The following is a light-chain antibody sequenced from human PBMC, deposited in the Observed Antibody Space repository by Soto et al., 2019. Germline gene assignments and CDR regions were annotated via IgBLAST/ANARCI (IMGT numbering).Light chain of an antibody. CDR1: QNIRKF. Sequence: DIQPPQSPSSLSASVGDRVTFTCRASQNIRKFLNWYQQKPGKAPRLLIAGASRLQDGIPPRFSGSGSGTEFTLTIASLQPEDFGTYYCQQCFGSPYTFGGGTKVDMK. J-gene: IGKJ4*01. V-gene: IGKV1-39*01. CDR3: QQCFGSPYT. CDR2: GAS.